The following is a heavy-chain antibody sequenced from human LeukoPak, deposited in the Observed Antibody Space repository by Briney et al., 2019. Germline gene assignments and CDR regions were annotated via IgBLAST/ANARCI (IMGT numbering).Heavy chain of an antibody. J-gene: IGHJ4*02. Sequence: GGSLRLSCAASGFTFSGFSMSWVRQAPGKGLEWVSSISGSSNYIYYADSVKGRFTISRDNAKNSLYLQMNSLRVEDTALYYCARDRYGDYSSDYWGQGTLVTVSS. CDR3: ARDRYGDYSSDY. CDR2: ISGSSNYI. CDR1: GFTFSGFS. D-gene: IGHD4-17*01. V-gene: IGHV3-21*01.